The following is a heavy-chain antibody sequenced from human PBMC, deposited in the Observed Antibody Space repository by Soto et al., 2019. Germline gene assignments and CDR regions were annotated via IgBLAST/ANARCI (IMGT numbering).Heavy chain of an antibody. CDR3: ARDQGYGDLP. Sequence: VKVSCKTSGYTFTTYPMHWVRQAPGQRLEWMGWINAGNGDTTYSQKFQGRVTITRDTSASTAYMELSSLTSEDTAVYYCARDQGYGDLPWGQGTLVTVSS. CDR2: INAGNGDT. D-gene: IGHD4-17*01. J-gene: IGHJ5*02. CDR1: GYTFTTYP. V-gene: IGHV1-3*01.